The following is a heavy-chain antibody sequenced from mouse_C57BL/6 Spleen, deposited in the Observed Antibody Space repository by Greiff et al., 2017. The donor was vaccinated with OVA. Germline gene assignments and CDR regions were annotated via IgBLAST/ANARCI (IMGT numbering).Heavy chain of an antibody. CDR2: ISSGGSYT. Sequence: EVKLMESGGDLVKPGGSLKLSCAASGFTFSSYGMSWVRQTPDKRLEWVATISSGGSYTYYPDSVKGRFTISRDNAKNTLYLQMSSLKSEDTAMYYCARRGSSYNYAMDYWGQGTSVTVSS. CDR3: ARRGSSYNYAMDY. V-gene: IGHV5-6*02. J-gene: IGHJ4*01. D-gene: IGHD1-1*01. CDR1: GFTFSSYG.